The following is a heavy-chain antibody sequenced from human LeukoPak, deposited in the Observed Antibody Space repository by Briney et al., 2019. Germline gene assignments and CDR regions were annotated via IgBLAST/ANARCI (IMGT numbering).Heavy chain of an antibody. J-gene: IGHJ4*02. D-gene: IGHD6-19*01. CDR3: ARRLTGYNSGYDY. Sequence: GGSLRLSCAASGLTFSSYAMHWVRQAPGKGLEYVSAISSTGVSTYYANSVKGRFTISRDNSKNTLYLQMDSLRVEDMAVYYCARRLTGYNSGYDYWGQGTLVTVSS. CDR1: GLTFSSYA. V-gene: IGHV3-64*01. CDR2: ISSTGVST.